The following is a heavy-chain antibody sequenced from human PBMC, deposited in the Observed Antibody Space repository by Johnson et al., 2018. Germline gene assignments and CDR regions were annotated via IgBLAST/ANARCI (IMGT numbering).Heavy chain of an antibody. D-gene: IGHD3-22*01. CDR2: VSSDGDTQ. CDR1: GFVFSKYA. Sequence: QVQLQESWGGVAQPGKSLRLSCATSGFVFSKYAMHWVRQAPGKGLEWVAVVSSDGDTQYYAAFVRGRFNVSRDNSKNILNLKMNSLKAEDTAVFYCARKYFHDDHPYIYYMYVWGKGTTVTVSS. V-gene: IGHV3-30-3*01. CDR3: ARKYFHDDHPYIYYMYV. J-gene: IGHJ6*03.